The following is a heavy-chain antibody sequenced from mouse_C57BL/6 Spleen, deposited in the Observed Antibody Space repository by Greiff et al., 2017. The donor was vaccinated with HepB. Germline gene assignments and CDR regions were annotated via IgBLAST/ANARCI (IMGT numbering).Heavy chain of an antibody. V-gene: IGHV1-59*01. J-gene: IGHJ2*01. CDR1: GYTFTSYW. CDR2: IDPSDSYT. CDR3: AREGDSSGYLDY. D-gene: IGHD3-2*02. Sequence: QVQLQQPGAELVRPGTSVKLSCKASGYTFTSYWMHWVKQRPGQGLEWIGVIDPSDSYTNYNQKFKGKATLTVDTSSSTAYMQLSSLTSEDSAVYYCAREGDSSGYLDYWGQGTTLTVSS.